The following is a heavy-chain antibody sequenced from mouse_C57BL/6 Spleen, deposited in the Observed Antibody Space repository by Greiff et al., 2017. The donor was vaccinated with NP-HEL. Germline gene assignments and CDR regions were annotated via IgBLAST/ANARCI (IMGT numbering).Heavy chain of an antibody. CDR2: IYPGDGDT. CDR3: ARENSNYNYAMDY. Sequence: QVQLQQSGPELVKPGASVKISCKASGYAFSSSWMNWVKQRPGQGLEWIGRIYPGDGDTNYNGKFKGKATLTADKSSSTAYMQLSSLTSEDSAVYFCARENSNYNYAMDYWGQGTSVTVSS. D-gene: IGHD2-5*01. J-gene: IGHJ4*01. CDR1: GYAFSSSW. V-gene: IGHV1-82*01.